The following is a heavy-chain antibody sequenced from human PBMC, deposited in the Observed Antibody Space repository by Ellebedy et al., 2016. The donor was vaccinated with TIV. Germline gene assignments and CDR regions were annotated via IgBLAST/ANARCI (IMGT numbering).Heavy chain of an antibody. CDR3: AKDLWELRPFWDY. CDR1: GFTVSSNY. J-gene: IGHJ4*02. CDR2: ISGSGGST. Sequence: GESLKISCAASGFTVSSNYMSWVRQAPGKGLEWVSAISGSGGSTYYADSVKGRFTISRDNSKNTLYLQMNSLRAEDTAVYYCAKDLWELRPFWDYWGQGTLVTVSS. V-gene: IGHV3-23*01. D-gene: IGHD1-26*01.